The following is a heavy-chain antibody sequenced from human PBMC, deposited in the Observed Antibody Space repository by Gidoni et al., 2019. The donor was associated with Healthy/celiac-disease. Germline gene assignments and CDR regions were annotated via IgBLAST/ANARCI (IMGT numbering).Heavy chain of an antibody. CDR3: ARDAPYGSGSYYYFDI. CDR2: IIPIFGTA. Sequence: QVQLVQSGAEVKKPGSSVKVSCMASGGTFSSYAISWVRQAPGQGLEWMGGIIPIFGTANYAQKFQGRVTITADESTSTAYMELSSLRSEDTAVYYCARDAPYGSGSYYYFDIWGQGTMVTVSS. V-gene: IGHV1-69*01. J-gene: IGHJ3*02. CDR1: GGTFSSYA. D-gene: IGHD3-10*01.